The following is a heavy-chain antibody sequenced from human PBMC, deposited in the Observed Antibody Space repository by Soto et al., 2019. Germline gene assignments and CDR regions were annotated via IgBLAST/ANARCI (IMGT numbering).Heavy chain of an antibody. D-gene: IGHD2-2*01. CDR3: ARESSRGHIVGVPAALGDNWFDP. CDR2: INPNSGGT. CDR1: GYTFTGYY. J-gene: IGHJ5*02. V-gene: IGHV1-2*04. Sequence: ASVKVSCKASGYTFTGYYMHWVRQAPGQGLEWMGWINPNSGGTNYAQRFQGWVTMTRDTSISTAYMELSRLRSDDTAVYYCARESSRGHIVGVPAALGDNWFDPWGQGTLVTVSS.